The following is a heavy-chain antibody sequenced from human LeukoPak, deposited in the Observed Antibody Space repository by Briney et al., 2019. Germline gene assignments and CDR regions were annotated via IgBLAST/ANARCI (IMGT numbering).Heavy chain of an antibody. D-gene: IGHD3-22*01. V-gene: IGHV3-30*18. CDR1: GFTFSSYG. CDR3: AKADSSGYYSYFQH. J-gene: IGHJ1*01. CDR2: ISYDGSNR. Sequence: GGSLRLSCAASGFTFSSYGMHWVRQAPGKGLEWVAVISYDGSNRYYADSVKGRFTISRDTSKNTLYLQMNSLRAEDTAVYYCAKADSSGYYSYFQHWGQGTLVTVSS.